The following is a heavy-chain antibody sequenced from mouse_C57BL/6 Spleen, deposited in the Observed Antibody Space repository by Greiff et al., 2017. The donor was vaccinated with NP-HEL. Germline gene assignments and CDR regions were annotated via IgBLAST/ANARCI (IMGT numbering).Heavy chain of an antibody. CDR2: ISSGSSTI. J-gene: IGHJ2*01. V-gene: IGHV5-17*01. D-gene: IGHD3-2*02. Sequence: EVMLVESRGGLVKPGGSLKLSCAASGFTFSDYGMHWVRQAPEKGLEWVAYISSGSSTIYYADTVKGRFTISRDNAKNTLFLQMTSLRSEDTAMYYCARLAQATSYWGQGTTLTVSS. CDR1: GFTFSDYG. CDR3: ARLAQATSY.